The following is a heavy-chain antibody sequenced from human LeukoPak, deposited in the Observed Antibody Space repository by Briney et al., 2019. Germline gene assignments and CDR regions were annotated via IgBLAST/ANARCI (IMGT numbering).Heavy chain of an antibody. CDR2: ISGSGGST. D-gene: IGHD3-22*01. J-gene: IGHJ4*02. CDR1: GFTFSSYA. V-gene: IGHV3-23*01. Sequence: GGSLRLSCAASGFTFSSYAMSWVRQAPGKGLEWVSAISGSGGSTYYADSVKGRFTISRDNSKNTLYLQMNSLRAEDTAVYYCAKDNFLSYYYDSSGYYPFDYWGQGTLVTVSS. CDR3: AKDNFLSYYYDSSGYYPFDY.